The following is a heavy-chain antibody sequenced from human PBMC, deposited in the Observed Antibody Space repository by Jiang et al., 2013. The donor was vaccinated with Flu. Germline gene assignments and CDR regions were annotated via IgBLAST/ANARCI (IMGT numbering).Heavy chain of an antibody. V-gene: IGHV1-69*06. CDR3: ARGPDISAYYYFY. CDR1: GDTFSSNA. Sequence: SSVKVSCKASGDTFSSNAISWVRQAPGQGPEWMGGIIPIFGTVNYAQKFQGRVTISADKPTSTVYMVLSSLRSEDTAIYYCARGPDISAYYYFYWGQGSLVTVSP. J-gene: IGHJ4*02. CDR2: IIPIFGTV. D-gene: IGHD3-22*01.